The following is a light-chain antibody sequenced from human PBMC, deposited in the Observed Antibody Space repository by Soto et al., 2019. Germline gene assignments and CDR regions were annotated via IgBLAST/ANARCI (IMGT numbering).Light chain of an antibody. CDR1: QSVSSSY. Sequence: EIVLTQSPGTLSLSPGERATLSCRASQSVSSSYLAWYQQKPGQAPRLLIYGASSRATGIPDRFSGSGSGTDFTLTISRLEPEDFAVYYCQQYGSSPHTFGGGXKVEI. CDR2: GAS. V-gene: IGKV3-20*01. J-gene: IGKJ4*01. CDR3: QQYGSSPHT.